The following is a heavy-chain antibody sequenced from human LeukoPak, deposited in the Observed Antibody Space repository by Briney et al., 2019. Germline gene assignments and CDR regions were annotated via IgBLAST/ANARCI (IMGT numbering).Heavy chain of an antibody. CDR3: ARVFYDSSGYYYDY. CDR1: GFTFSNAW. CDR2: ISSNGGST. Sequence: GGSLRLSCAASGFTFSNAWMSWVRQAPGKGLEYVSAISSNGGSTYYANSVKGRFTISRDNSKNMLYLQMGSLRAEDMAVYYCARVFYDSSGYYYDYWGQGTLVTVSS. J-gene: IGHJ4*02. V-gene: IGHV3-64*01. D-gene: IGHD3-22*01.